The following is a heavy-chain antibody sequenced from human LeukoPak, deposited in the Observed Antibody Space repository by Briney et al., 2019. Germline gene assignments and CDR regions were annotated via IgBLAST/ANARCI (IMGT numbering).Heavy chain of an antibody. J-gene: IGHJ6*02. CDR3: AIGKRRITMIVVVILDV. CDR1: GGTFSSYA. D-gene: IGHD3-22*01. Sequence: SVKVSCKASGGTFSSYAISWVRQAPGQGLEWMGGIIPIFGTANYAQKFQGRVTITADESTSTAYMELSSLRSEDTAVYYCAIGKRRITMIVVVILDVWGQGTTVTVSS. V-gene: IGHV1-69*13. CDR2: IIPIFGTA.